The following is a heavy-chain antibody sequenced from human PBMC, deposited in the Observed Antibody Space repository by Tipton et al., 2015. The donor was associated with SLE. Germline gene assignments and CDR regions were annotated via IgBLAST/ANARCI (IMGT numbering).Heavy chain of an antibody. CDR1: GFIFSNYA. CDR2: MSYDGGNK. D-gene: IGHD5-18*01. Sequence: RSLRLSCAASGFIFSNYAMHWVRQAPGKGLEWVALMSYDGGNKYYADSVKGRFTISRDTSKNTLFLHMNSLRGDDTAVYYCARDTRDTAVPLFEYWGQGSLVTVSS. CDR3: ARDTRDTAVPLFEY. J-gene: IGHJ4*02. V-gene: IGHV3-30*04.